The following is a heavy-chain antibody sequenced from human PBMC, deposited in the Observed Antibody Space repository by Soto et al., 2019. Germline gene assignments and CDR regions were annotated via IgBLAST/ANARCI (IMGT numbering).Heavy chain of an antibody. Sequence: ASVKVSCKASGYTFTSYAMHWVHQAPGQRLEWMGWINPGNGNTKDSQKFQGRVTITRDTSATTAYMELSSLRSEDTAVYYCARDLCSGGTCYRSVFDYWGQGTLVTVSS. CDR1: GYTFTSYA. J-gene: IGHJ4*02. CDR2: INPGNGNT. D-gene: IGHD2-15*01. V-gene: IGHV1-3*01. CDR3: ARDLCSGGTCYRSVFDY.